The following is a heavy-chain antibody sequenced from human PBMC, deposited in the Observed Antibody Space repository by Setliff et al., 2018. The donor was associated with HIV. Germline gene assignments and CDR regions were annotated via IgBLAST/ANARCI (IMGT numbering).Heavy chain of an antibody. CDR2: MNPNSGNT. CDR1: GYTFTNYD. CDR3: ARAAEDSSGYFGYYYYYMDV. D-gene: IGHD3-22*01. Sequence: WASVKVSCKASGYTFTNYDINWVRQATRQGLEWMGWMNPNSGNTGYAQKFQGRATMTRNTSISTVYMELRSLRYEDTAVYYCARAAEDSSGYFGYYYYYMDVWGKGTTVTVSS. J-gene: IGHJ6*03. V-gene: IGHV1-8*02.